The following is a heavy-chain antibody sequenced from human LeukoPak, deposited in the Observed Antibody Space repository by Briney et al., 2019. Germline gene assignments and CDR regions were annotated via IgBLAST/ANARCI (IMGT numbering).Heavy chain of an antibody. CDR1: GFTFSSYG. J-gene: IGHJ4*02. CDR2: ISYDGSNK. V-gene: IGHV3-30*03. Sequence: PGGSLRLSCAAPGFTFSSYGMHWVRQAPGKGLEWVAVISYDGSNKYYADSVKGRFTISRDNAKNSLYLQMNSLRAEDTALYYCARGGTTGYYFDYWGQGTLVTVSS. D-gene: IGHD4-17*01. CDR3: ARGGTTGYYFDY.